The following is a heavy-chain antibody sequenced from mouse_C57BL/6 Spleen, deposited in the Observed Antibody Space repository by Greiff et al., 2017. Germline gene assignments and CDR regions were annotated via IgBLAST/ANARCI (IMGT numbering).Heavy chain of an antibody. J-gene: IGHJ3*01. Sequence: EVKLEESGPELVKPGASVKIPCKASGYTFTDYNMDWVKQSHGKSLEWIGDINPNNGGTIYNQKFKGKATLTVDKSSSTAYMELRSLTSEDTAVYYCAREDYYGSSPFAYWGQGTLVTVSA. CDR3: AREDYYGSSPFAY. CDR2: INPNNGGT. D-gene: IGHD1-1*01. CDR1: GYTFTDYN. V-gene: IGHV1-18*01.